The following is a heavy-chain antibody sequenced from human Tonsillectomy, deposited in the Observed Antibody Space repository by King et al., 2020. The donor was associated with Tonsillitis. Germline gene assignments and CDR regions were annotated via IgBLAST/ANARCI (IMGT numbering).Heavy chain of an antibody. D-gene: IGHD1-26*01. CDR2: ISPYNGDT. Sequence: QLVQSGAEVKKPGASVKVSCKASGYTFTSYGISWVRQAPGQGLEWMGWISPYNGDTDYAQKFQGRVTMTTDTSTSTADMELRSLRSDDTAVYYCARDMWDLRMDVWGKGTTVTVSS. CDR3: ARDMWDLRMDV. J-gene: IGHJ6*03. V-gene: IGHV1-18*01. CDR1: GYTFTSYG.